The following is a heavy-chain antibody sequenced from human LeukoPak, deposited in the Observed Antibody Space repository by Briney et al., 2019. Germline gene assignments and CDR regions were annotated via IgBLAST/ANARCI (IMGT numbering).Heavy chain of an antibody. CDR3: AELGLTMIGGV. V-gene: IGHV3-48*03. CDR1: GFTFSSYE. J-gene: IGHJ6*04. D-gene: IGHD3-10*02. Sequence: GGSLRLACAASGFTFSSYEMNWVRQAPGKGLEWVSYISSSGSTIYYADSVKGRFTISRDNAKNSLYLQMNSLRAEDTAVYYCAELGLTMIGGVWGKGTTVTISS. CDR2: ISSSGSTI.